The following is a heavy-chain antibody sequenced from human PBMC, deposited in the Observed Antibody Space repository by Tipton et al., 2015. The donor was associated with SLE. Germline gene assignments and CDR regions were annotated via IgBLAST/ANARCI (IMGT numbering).Heavy chain of an antibody. J-gene: IGHJ4*02. CDR3: AGGGGGYYDY. V-gene: IGHV4-4*07. Sequence: TLSLTCTVSGGSISGYYWSWVRQPAGKGREWIGRIYTSARTIYNPSLQSRVTLSSDTSKNQFSLRVGSVTAADTAVYYCAGGGGGYYDYWGQGTLGTASS. D-gene: IGHD3-16*01. CDR1: GGSISGYY. CDR2: IYTSART.